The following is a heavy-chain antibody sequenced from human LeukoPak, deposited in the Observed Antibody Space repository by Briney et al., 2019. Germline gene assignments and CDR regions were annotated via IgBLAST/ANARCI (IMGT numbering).Heavy chain of an antibody. CDR1: GFTFNHYW. Sequence: GGSLRLSCAASGFTFNHYWMTWVRQAPERGLERVANIKQDGSEKYYVDSVKGRFTVSRDNAKNSVYLQMSSLGAEDTALYYCASRSSVAASGPGWGQGTLVTVSS. J-gene: IGHJ4*02. V-gene: IGHV3-7*01. CDR3: ASRSSVAASGPG. D-gene: IGHD2-15*01. CDR2: IKQDGSEK.